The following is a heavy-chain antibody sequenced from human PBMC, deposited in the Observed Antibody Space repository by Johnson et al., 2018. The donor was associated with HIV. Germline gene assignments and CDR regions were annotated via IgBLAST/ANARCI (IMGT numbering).Heavy chain of an antibody. J-gene: IGHJ3*02. CDR3: AKDRGSPGIPAAFDI. Sequence: VQLVESGGGMIRPGGSLRLSCAASGFTFDDYGMSWVRQGPGKGLEWVSAIGTTDDTDYPAPVKGGSPISRDDAKDSLYLQINSLRAGDTAVYYCAKDRGSPGIPAAFDIWGQGTMVTVSS. CDR1: GFTFDDYG. D-gene: IGHD1-26*01. CDR2: IGTTDDT. V-gene: IGHV3-13*01.